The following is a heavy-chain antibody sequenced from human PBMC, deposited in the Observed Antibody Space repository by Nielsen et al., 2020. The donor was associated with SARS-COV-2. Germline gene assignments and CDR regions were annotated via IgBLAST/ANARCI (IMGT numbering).Heavy chain of an antibody. CDR2: ISSSSSTI. D-gene: IGHD2-2*01. J-gene: IGHJ5*02. V-gene: IGHV3-48*02. CDR3: ARDSGAYCSSTSCTGWFDP. Sequence: GESLKISCAASGFTFDDYAMHWVRQAPGKGLEWVSYISSSSSTIYYADSVKGRFTISRDNAKNSLYLQMNSLRDEDTAVYYCARDSGAYCSSTSCTGWFDPWGQGTLVTVSS. CDR1: GFTFDDYA.